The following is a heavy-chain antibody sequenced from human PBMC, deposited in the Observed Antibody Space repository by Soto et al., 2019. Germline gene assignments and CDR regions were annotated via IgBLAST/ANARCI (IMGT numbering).Heavy chain of an antibody. CDR1: GGTFSSYA. J-gene: IGHJ5*02. D-gene: IGHD6-19*01. CDR2: IIPIFGTA. Sequence: ASVKVSCRASGGTFSSYAISWVRQAPGQGLEWMGGIIPIFGTANYAQKFQGRVTITADKSTSTAYMELSSLRSEDTAVYYCARYSSGWYRTGGFDPWGQGTLV. CDR3: ARYSSGWYRTGGFDP. V-gene: IGHV1-69*06.